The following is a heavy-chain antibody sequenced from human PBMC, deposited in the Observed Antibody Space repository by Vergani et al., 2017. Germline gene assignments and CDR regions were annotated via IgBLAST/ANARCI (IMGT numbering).Heavy chain of an antibody. CDR3: AKGDKQLRPRAFYL. V-gene: IGHV4-61*02. J-gene: IGHJ3*01. CDR1: GASINNDFYY. D-gene: IGHD4-23*01. Sequence: QVQLQESGPGLVKPSQTLSLTCTVSGASINNDFYYWHWIRQPAGKGLEWIGRIYVSGITDYNSSLQSRVSMSVDTSKNQFSLTLASVTAADTAVYYCAKGDKQLRPRAFYLWGQGTMVTVSS. CDR2: IYVSGIT.